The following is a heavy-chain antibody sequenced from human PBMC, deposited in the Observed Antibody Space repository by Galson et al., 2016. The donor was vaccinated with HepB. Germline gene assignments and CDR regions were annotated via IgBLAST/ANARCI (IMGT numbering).Heavy chain of an antibody. CDR1: ALTINSFA. Sequence: SLRLSCAASALTINSFAMSWVRQAPGRGLEWISVISASATDTSFADSVKGRFTISRDFPRNTVHLHMNHLRAEDTAIYYCARAYGGGWHPRWYWGRGTLVTVSS. D-gene: IGHD6-19*01. CDR3: ARAYGGGWHPRWY. J-gene: IGHJ4*02. CDR2: ISASATDT. V-gene: IGHV3-23*01.